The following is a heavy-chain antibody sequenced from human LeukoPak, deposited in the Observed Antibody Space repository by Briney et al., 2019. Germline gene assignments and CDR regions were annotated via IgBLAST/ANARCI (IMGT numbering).Heavy chain of an antibody. CDR3: VGSSWYRGPLDY. CDR1: GFTFSRYT. Sequence: GGSLRLSCAASGFTFSRYTMNWVRQAPGKGLEWVSSISSSSDFLYYADSVKGRFTISRDNSKNSLYLQMNSLRVEDTAVYYCVGSSWYRGPLDYWGQGTLVTVSS. CDR2: ISSSSDFL. J-gene: IGHJ4*02. V-gene: IGHV3-21*01. D-gene: IGHD6-13*01.